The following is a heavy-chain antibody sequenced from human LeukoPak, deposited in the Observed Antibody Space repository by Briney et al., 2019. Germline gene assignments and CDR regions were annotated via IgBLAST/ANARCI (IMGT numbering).Heavy chain of an antibody. V-gene: IGHV4-31*03. J-gene: IGHJ6*02. CDR1: GGSISSGGYY. CDR2: IYYSGST. D-gene: IGHD3-3*01. CDR3: ARDSPYDFWSGYSPPGMDV. Sequence: SETLSLTCTVSGGSISSGGYYWSWIRQHPGKGLGWIGYIYYSGSTYYNPSLKSRVTISVDTSKNQFSLKLSSVTAADTAVYYCARDSPYDFWSGYSPPGMDVWGQGTTVTVSS.